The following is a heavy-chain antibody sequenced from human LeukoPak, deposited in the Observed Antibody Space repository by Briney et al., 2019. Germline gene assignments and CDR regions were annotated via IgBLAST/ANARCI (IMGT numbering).Heavy chain of an antibody. D-gene: IGHD5-18*01. CDR3: ARGRRGRIQLWLPPDY. Sequence: SETLSLTCAVYGGSFSGYYWSWIRQPPGKGLEWIGEINHSGSTNYNPSLKSRVTISVDTSKNQFSLKRSSVTAADTAVYYCARGRRGRIQLWLPPDYWGQGTLVTVSS. V-gene: IGHV4-34*01. CDR1: GGSFSGYY. J-gene: IGHJ4*02. CDR2: INHSGST.